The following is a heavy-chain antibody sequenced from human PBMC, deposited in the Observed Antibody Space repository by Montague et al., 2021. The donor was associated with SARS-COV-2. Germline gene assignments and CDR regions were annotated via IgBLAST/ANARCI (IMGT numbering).Heavy chain of an antibody. CDR2: IYYSGST. D-gene: IGHD2-2*01. CDR1: GGSISSGGYY. J-gene: IGHJ3*02. CDR3: ARDTGLSGAFDI. V-gene: IGHV4-31*03. Sequence: TLSLTCTVSGGSISSGGYYWSWIRPHPGKGLEWIGYIYYSGSTYYHPSLKSRVTISVDTSKNQFSLKLSSVTAADTAVYYCARDTGLSGAFDIWGQGTMVTVSS.